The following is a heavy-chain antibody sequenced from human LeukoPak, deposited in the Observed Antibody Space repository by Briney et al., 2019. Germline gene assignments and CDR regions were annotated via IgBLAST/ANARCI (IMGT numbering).Heavy chain of an antibody. CDR1: GGSFSGYY. D-gene: IGHD5-12*01. CDR3: AREVRGYSGYARY. V-gene: IGHV4-34*01. Sequence: SETLSLTCAVYGGSFSGYYWSWIRQPPGKGLEWMGEINHSGSTNYNPSLKSRVTISVDTSKNQFSLKLSSVTAADTAVYYCAREVRGYSGYARYWGQGTLVTVSS. J-gene: IGHJ4*02. CDR2: INHSGST.